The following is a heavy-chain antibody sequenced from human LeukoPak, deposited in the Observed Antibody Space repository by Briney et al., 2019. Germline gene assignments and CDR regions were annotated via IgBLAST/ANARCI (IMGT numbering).Heavy chain of an antibody. Sequence: ASVKVSCKVSGYTLTELSMHWVRQAPGKGLEWMGGFDPEDGETIYAQKFQGRVTMTEDTSTDTAYMELSSLRSEDTAVYYCARDVLVGATTEVGYYYYGMDVWGQGTTVTVSS. D-gene: IGHD1-26*01. CDR2: FDPEDGET. J-gene: IGHJ6*02. CDR3: ARDVLVGATTEVGYYYYGMDV. CDR1: GYTLTELS. V-gene: IGHV1-24*01.